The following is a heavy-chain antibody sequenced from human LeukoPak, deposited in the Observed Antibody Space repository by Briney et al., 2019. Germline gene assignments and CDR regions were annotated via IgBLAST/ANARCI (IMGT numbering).Heavy chain of an antibody. CDR1: GFTFSSYA. J-gene: IGHJ5*02. Sequence: GGSLRLSCGASGFTFSSYAMVWVRQAPGKGLEWVSAISGSGGSTYYANSVKGRFTISRDNSKNTLYLQMNSLRAEDTAVYYCAKDGDGELDSSGYTNWFDPWGQGTLVTVSS. V-gene: IGHV3-23*01. D-gene: IGHD3-22*01. CDR3: AKDGDGELDSSGYTNWFDP. CDR2: ISGSGGST.